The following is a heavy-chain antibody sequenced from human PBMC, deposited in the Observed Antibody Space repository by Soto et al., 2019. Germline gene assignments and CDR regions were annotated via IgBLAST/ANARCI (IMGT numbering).Heavy chain of an antibody. J-gene: IGHJ6*02. D-gene: IGHD6-13*01. Sequence: GGSLRLSCAASGFTFSSYSMHWVSQAPGKGLEWVAVISYDGSNKYYAYSVKGRFTISRDNSKNTLYLQMNSLRAEDAAVYYCAREYRPHNSRWGYYYYYGMDVWGQGTTVTVSS. V-gene: IGHV3-30-3*01. CDR1: GFTFSSYS. CDR3: AREYRPHNSRWGYYYYYGMDV. CDR2: ISYDGSNK.